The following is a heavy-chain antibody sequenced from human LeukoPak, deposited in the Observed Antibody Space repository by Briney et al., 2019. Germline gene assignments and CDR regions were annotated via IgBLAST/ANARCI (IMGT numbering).Heavy chain of an antibody. Sequence: GGSLRLSCAASGFTFSSYAMHWVRQAPGKGLEWVEDISYDGSNKYYADSVKGRFTISRDNSKNTLYLQRNSLRAKDTAVYYCARASYNWNDAQLKWDPNVAFDIWGQGTMVTVSS. V-gene: IGHV3-30*04. CDR2: ISYDGSNK. D-gene: IGHD1-1*01. CDR3: ARASYNWNDAQLKWDPNVAFDI. J-gene: IGHJ3*02. CDR1: GFTFSSYA.